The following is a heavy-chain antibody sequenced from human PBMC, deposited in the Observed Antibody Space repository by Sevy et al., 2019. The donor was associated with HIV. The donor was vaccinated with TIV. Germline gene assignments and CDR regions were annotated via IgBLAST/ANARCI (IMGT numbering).Heavy chain of an antibody. CDR3: AEEGAKVNCGGDCYSLHPKAYYYYYGRDV. D-gene: IGHD2-21*02. CDR1: GFTFSSYA. CDR2: ISGSGGST. J-gene: IGHJ6*02. Sequence: GSLRLPCAASGFTFSSYAMSWVRQAPGKGLEWVSAISGSGGSTYYADSVKGRFTISRDKTKNTLYMQMNSLRAEDTDVAYCAEEGAKVNCGGDCYSLHPKAYYYYYGRDVWGQGTTVTVSS. V-gene: IGHV3-23*01.